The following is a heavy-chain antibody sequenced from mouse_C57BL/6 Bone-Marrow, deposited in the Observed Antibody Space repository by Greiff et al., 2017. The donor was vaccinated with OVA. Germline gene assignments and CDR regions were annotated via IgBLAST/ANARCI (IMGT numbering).Heavy chain of an antibody. D-gene: IGHD1-1*01. Sequence: VQLQQSGPVLVKPGASVKMSCKASGYTFTDYYMNWVKQSHGKSLEWIGVINPYNGGTSYNQKFKGKATLTVDKSSSTAYMELNSLTSEDSAVYYCARSFYYYGSSYFYYYAMDYWGQGTSVTVSS. CDR3: ARSFYYYGSSYFYYYAMDY. CDR2: INPYNGGT. V-gene: IGHV1-19*01. J-gene: IGHJ4*01. CDR1: GYTFTDYY.